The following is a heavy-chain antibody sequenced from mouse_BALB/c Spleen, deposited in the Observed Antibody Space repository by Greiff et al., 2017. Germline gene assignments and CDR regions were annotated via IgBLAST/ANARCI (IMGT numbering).Heavy chain of an antibody. CDR2: ISSGSSTI. D-gene: IGHD3-3*01. CDR1: GFTFSSFG. J-gene: IGHJ2*01. CDR3: ARGGDGYVDY. Sequence: EVMLVESGGGLVQPGGSRKLSCAASGFTFSSFGMHWVRQAPEKGLEWVAYISSGSSTIYYADTVKGRFTISRDNPKNTLFLQMTSLRSEDTAMYYCARGGDGYVDYWGQGTTLTVSS. V-gene: IGHV5-17*02.